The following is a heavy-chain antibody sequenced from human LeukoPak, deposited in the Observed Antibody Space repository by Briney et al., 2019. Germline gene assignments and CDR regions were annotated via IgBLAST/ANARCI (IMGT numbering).Heavy chain of an antibody. CDR3: ARIWFVELFGGAFDI. CDR1: GFSLSSSGVG. CDR2: IYWDDDK. J-gene: IGHJ3*02. D-gene: IGHD3-10*01. Sequence: SGPTLVKPTQTLTLTCTFSGFSLSSSGVGVGWIRQPPGQALEWLALIYWDDDKRYSPSLKSRLTITKDTSKNQAVLTMTNMDPVDTATYYFARIWFVELFGGAFDIWGQGTMVTVSS. V-gene: IGHV2-5*02.